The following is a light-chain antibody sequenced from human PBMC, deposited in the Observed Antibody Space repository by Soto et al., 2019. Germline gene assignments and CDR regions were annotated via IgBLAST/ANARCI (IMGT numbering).Light chain of an antibody. J-gene: IGLJ1*01. CDR1: SSDVGSYNL. CDR2: EGS. Sequence: QSALTHPASVSGSPGQSITISCTVTSSDVGSYNLVSWYQQHPGKAPKPMIYEGSKRPSGVSNRSSGSKSGNTASLTISGLQAEDEADYYCCSYAGSSTFFYVLGTGTKVTVL. V-gene: IGLV2-23*03. CDR3: CSYAGSSTFFYV.